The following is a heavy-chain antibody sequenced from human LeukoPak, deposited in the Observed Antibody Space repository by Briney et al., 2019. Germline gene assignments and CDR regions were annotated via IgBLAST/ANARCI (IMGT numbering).Heavy chain of an antibody. CDR3: AKGQYSGYDSQPDH. CDR1: GFTFDDYA. V-gene: IGHV3-9*01. Sequence: GGSLRLSCVASGFTFDDYAMYWVLQPPGKGLQWVSGISWSGGGIGYVDSVKGRFTISRDNTKNSLFLQMNSLRVEDTAFYYCAKGQYSGYDSQPDHWGQGTLVTVSS. D-gene: IGHD5-12*01. CDR2: ISWSGGGI. J-gene: IGHJ4*02.